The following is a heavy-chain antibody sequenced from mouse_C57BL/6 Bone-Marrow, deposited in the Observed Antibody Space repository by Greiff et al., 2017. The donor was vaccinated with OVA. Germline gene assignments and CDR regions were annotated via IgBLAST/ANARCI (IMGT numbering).Heavy chain of an antibody. D-gene: IGHD1-1*01. CDR2: ISSGGSYT. CDR1: GFTFSSYG. Sequence: EVQLQESGGDLVKPGGSLKLSCAASGFTFSSYGMSWVRQTPDKRLEWVATISSGGSYTYYPDSVKGRFTISRDNAKNTLYLQMSSLKSEDTAMYYCARPYYYGSRFAYWGQGTLVTVSA. J-gene: IGHJ3*01. CDR3: ARPYYYGSRFAY. V-gene: IGHV5-6*01.